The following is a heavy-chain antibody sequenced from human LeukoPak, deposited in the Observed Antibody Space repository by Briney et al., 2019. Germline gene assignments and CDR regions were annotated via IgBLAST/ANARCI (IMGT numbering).Heavy chain of an antibody. CDR2: IYSGGST. Sequence: GGSLRLSCAASGFTVSSNYMSWVRQAPGKGLEWVSVIYSGGSTYYADSVKGRFTISRDNSKNTLYLQMNSLRADDTAVYYCAKGTSSLRTTTPADYWGQGTLVTVSS. D-gene: IGHD1-1*01. J-gene: IGHJ4*02. V-gene: IGHV3-53*01. CDR3: AKGTSSLRTTTPADY. CDR1: GFTVSSNY.